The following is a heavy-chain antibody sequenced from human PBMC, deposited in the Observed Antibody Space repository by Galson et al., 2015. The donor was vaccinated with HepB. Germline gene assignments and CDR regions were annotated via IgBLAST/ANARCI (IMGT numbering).Heavy chain of an antibody. J-gene: IGHJ6*02. CDR2: IYPGDSDT. D-gene: IGHD6-19*01. V-gene: IGHV5-51*01. Sequence: QSGAEVKKPGESLKISCKGSGYSFTSYWIGWVRQMPGKGLEWMGIIYPGDSDTRYSPSFQGQVTISADKSISTAYLQWSSLKASDTAMYYCARTSSGWYIRDYYYGMDVWGQGTTVTVSS. CDR1: GYSFTSYW. CDR3: ARTSSGWYIRDYYYGMDV.